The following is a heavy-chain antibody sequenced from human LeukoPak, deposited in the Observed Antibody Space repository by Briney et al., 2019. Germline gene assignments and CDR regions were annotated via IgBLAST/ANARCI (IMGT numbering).Heavy chain of an antibody. D-gene: IGHD1/OR15-1a*01. V-gene: IGHV1-69*04. CDR3: ARGSGTTHADYYYGMDV. J-gene: IGHJ6*02. CDR2: IIPILGIA. CDR1: GGTFSSYA. Sequence: SVKVSCKASGGTFSSYAISWVRQALGQGLEWMGRIIPILGIANYAQKFQGRVTITADKSTSTAYMELSSLRSEDTAVYYCARGSGTTHADYYYGMDVWGQGTTVTVSS.